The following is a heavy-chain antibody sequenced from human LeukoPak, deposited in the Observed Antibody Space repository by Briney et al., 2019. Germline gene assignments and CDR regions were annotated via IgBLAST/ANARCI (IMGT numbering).Heavy chain of an antibody. J-gene: IGHJ4*02. CDR1: GFTFSSSW. CDR3: ARDLSTSCYAYDY. V-gene: IGHV3-7*01. D-gene: IGHD2-2*01. Sequence: GGSLRLSCAAYGFTFSSSWMSWVRQAPGKGLEWVANIKEDGSEKQYVDSVKGRFTISRDNAKNSLYLQMNSLRVDDTAVYYCARDLSTSCYAYDYWGQGTLVTVSS. CDR2: IKEDGSEK.